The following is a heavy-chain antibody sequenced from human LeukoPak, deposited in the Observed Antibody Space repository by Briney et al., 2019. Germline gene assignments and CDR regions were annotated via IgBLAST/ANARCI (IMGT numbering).Heavy chain of an antibody. V-gene: IGHV3-23*01. CDR1: GFTFSAYA. D-gene: IGHD3-3*01. Sequence: GGSLRLSCITSGFTFSAYAMTWVRQAPGQGLEWISSIDGSGDKTYYGDSVKGRFTISRDNSKNTLYLQMNSLRAEDTAVYYCAKFFSPKGASPPFDYWGQETLATVSS. CDR3: AKFFSPKGASPPFDY. J-gene: IGHJ4*02. CDR2: IDGSGDKT.